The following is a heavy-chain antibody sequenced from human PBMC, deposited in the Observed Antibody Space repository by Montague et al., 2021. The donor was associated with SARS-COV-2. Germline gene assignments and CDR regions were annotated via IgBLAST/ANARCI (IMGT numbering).Heavy chain of an antibody. CDR2: TYYRSMWKS. J-gene: IGHJ4*02. CDR3: VRGIEAAGSYDY. Sequence: CAISGDSVSSNSATWNWIRQSPSRGLEWLGRTYYRSMWKSVYARSVKSRIAINPDTSKNQFSLQLSSVTPEDTALYYCVRGIEAAGSYDYWGQGTLVTVSS. CDR1: GDSVSSNSAT. V-gene: IGHV6-1*01. D-gene: IGHD6-13*01.